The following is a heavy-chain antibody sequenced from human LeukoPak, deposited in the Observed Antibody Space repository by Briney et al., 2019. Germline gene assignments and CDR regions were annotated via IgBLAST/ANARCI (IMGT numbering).Heavy chain of an antibody. Sequence: GGSLRLSCAASGFTFSSYGMHWVRQAPGKGLEWVAFIRYDGSNKYYADSVKGRFTVSRDNSRNTLFLQMNSLRAEDTAIYYCAKDWGISLSIWYFDLWGRGTLVTVSS. CDR3: AKDWGISLSIWYFDL. V-gene: IGHV3-30*02. CDR2: IRYDGSNK. CDR1: GFTFSSYG. D-gene: IGHD3-3*02. J-gene: IGHJ2*01.